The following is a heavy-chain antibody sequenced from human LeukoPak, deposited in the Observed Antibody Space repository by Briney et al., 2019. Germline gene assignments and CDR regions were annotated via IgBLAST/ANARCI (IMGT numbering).Heavy chain of an antibody. CDR3: TTDLFGYCSSTSCPRMDV. D-gene: IGHD2-2*03. CDR1: GFTFSNAW. Sequence: GGSLRLSCAASGFTFSNAWMSWVRQAPGKGLEWAGLIKSKTDGGTTDYAEPVKARSSISRDDSKNTLYLQMNSLKTEDTAVYYCTTDLFGYCSSTSCPRMDVWGKGTTVTVSS. J-gene: IGHJ6*03. CDR2: IKSKTDGGTT. V-gene: IGHV3-15*01.